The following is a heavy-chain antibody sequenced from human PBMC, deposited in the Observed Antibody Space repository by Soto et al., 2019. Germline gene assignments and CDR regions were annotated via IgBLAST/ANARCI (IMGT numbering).Heavy chain of an antibody. V-gene: IGHV4-30-2*01. J-gene: IGHJ4*02. D-gene: IGHD6-13*01. Sequence: SETLSLTCAVSGGSISSGGYSWSWIRQPPGKGLEWIGYIYHSGSTYYNPSLKSRVTISVDRSKNQFSLKLSSVTAADTAVYYCASGIAAAGGFFDYWGQGTLVTVSS. CDR1: GGSISSGGYS. CDR3: ASGIAAAGGFFDY. CDR2: IYHSGST.